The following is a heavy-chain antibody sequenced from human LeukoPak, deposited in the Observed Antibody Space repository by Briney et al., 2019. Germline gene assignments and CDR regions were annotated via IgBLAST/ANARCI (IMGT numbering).Heavy chain of an antibody. CDR2: ISPSGGST. V-gene: IGHV1-46*01. Sequence: EASVKVSCKASGYTFTSYYMHWVRQAPGQGLEWMGIISPSGGSTSYAQKFQGRVTMTRDTSTSTVYMELSSLRSEDTAVYYCARGYCSGGSCYRIDFDYWGQGTLVTVSS. CDR3: ARGYCSGGSCYRIDFDY. J-gene: IGHJ4*02. CDR1: GYTFTSYY. D-gene: IGHD2-15*01.